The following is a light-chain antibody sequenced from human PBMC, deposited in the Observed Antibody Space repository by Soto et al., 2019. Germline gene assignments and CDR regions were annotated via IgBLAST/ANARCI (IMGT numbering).Light chain of an antibody. V-gene: IGKV3-20*01. CDR1: QSVTSSY. CDR2: GAS. CDR3: QQTGSSPLFT. Sequence: EIVLTQSPGTLSLSPGERATLSCRASQSVTSSYLAWYQQKPGQAPRLLIYGASSRATVIPHRFSGSESGTDFTLTISRLQPEDFAVYYCQQTGSSPLFTFGPGTKVDIK. J-gene: IGKJ3*01.